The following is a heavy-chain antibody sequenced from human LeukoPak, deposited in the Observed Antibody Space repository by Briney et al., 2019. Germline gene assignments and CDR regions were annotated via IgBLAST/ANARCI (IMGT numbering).Heavy chain of an antibody. V-gene: IGHV4-61*02. CDR3: ARDKPSANYLLDY. CDR1: GGSISRGSYY. J-gene: IGHJ4*02. CDR2: IYNSGST. Sequence: SETLSLTCSVSGGSISRGSYYWNWIRQPAGKGLEWMGRIYNSGSTNYNPSLKSRVTMSVDASKNQFSLKMTSVTAADTAIYYCARDKPSANYLLDYWGQGTLVTVSS. D-gene: IGHD1-26*01.